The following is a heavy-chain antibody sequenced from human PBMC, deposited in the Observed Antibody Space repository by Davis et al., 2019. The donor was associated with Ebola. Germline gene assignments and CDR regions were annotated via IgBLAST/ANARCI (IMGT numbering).Heavy chain of an antibody. CDR3: ARGTDYSWFDP. J-gene: IGHJ5*02. CDR1: GFTFSRDW. V-gene: IGHV3-74*01. CDR2: INSDGRTT. D-gene: IGHD3/OR15-3a*01. Sequence: GESLKISCAASGFTFSRDWMHWVRQAPGKGLMWVSRINSDGRTTNYADSVKGRFTISRDNAKNTLFLQMNSLRVDDTAVYYCARGTDYSWFDPWGQETLVTVSS.